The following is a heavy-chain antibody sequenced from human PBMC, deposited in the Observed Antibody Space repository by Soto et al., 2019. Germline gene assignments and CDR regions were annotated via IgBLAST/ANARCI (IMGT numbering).Heavy chain of an antibody. CDR3: AREPEDGVPGDY. D-gene: IGHD2-8*01. Sequence: QVHLVQSGAEVKEPGASVRVSCEASGSTSTSHTVHWARQAPGQGLEWMGWIIVSNGSPRYAPQFQGRITFGRDTSATTAYMELTSLTFEDTAVYYCAREPEDGVPGDYWGQGTLVVVSS. CDR2: IIVSNGSP. CDR1: GSTSTSHT. J-gene: IGHJ4*02. V-gene: IGHV1-3*01.